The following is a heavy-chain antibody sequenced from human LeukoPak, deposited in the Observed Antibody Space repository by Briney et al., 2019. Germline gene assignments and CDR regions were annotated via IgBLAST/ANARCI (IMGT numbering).Heavy chain of an antibody. Sequence: ASVKVSCKASGYTFTSYGISWVRQAPGQGLEWMGWISAYNGNTNYAQKLQGRVTMTTDTSTSTAYMELRSLRSDDTAVYYCARWVRGYCSGGSCYSRDYYFDYWGQGTLVTVSS. CDR1: GYTFTSYG. D-gene: IGHD2-15*01. CDR2: ISAYNGNT. V-gene: IGHV1-18*01. CDR3: ARWVRGYCSGGSCYSRDYYFDY. J-gene: IGHJ4*02.